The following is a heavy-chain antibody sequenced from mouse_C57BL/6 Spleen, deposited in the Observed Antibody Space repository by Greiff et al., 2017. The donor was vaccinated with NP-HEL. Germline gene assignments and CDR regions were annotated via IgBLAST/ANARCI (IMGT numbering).Heavy chain of an antibody. CDR1: GFTFSSYA. D-gene: IGHD2-5*01. V-gene: IGHV5-4*01. CDR3: ARGPTIVTTEYFDY. Sequence: EVQGVESGGGLVKPGGSLKLSCAASGFTFSSYAMSWVRQTPEKRLEWVATISDGGSYTYYPDNVKGRFTISRDNAKNNLYLQMSHLKSEDTAMYYCARGPTIVTTEYFDYWGQGTTLTVSS. CDR2: ISDGGSYT. J-gene: IGHJ2*01.